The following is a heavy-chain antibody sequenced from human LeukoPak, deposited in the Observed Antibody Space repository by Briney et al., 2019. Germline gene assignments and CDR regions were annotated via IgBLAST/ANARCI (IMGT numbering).Heavy chain of an antibody. CDR1: GGSISSSSYY. J-gene: IGHJ4*02. CDR2: IYYSGST. Sequence: SETLSLTCTVSGGSISSSSYYWGWIRQPPGTGLEWIGSIYYSGSTYYNPSLKSRVTISVDTSKNQFSLKLSSVTAADTAVYYCAGGVTTMIVVVIAPPHDYWGQGTLVTVSS. V-gene: IGHV4-39*07. CDR3: AGGVTTMIVVVIAPPHDY. D-gene: IGHD3-22*01.